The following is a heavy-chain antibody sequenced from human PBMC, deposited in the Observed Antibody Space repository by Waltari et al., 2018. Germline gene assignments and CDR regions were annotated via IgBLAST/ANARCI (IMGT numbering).Heavy chain of an antibody. D-gene: IGHD5-18*01. CDR3: ARGNGSGYSYGYYYYGMDV. Sequence: QVQLQESGPGLVKPSETLSLTCTVSGGSISSYYWSWIRQPPGKGLEWIGYIYYSGSTNYNPSLKSRVTISVDTSKNQFSLKLSSVTAADTAVYYCARGNGSGYSYGYYYYGMDVWGQGTTVTVSS. CDR2: IYYSGST. V-gene: IGHV4-59*01. J-gene: IGHJ6*02. CDR1: GGSISSYY.